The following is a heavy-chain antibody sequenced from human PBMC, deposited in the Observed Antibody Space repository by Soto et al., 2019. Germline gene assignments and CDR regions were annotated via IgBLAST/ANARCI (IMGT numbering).Heavy chain of an antibody. CDR2: INHSGST. CDR3: ARLEVTSADSFDV. V-gene: IGHV4-34*01. Sequence: SETLSLTCAVYGDSFSGPYWTWIRQTPGKGLEWIGEINHSGSTDYHPSLKSRVTISVDTSKNQFSLNLSSVSAADTAVYFCARLEVTSADSFDVWGPGTMVT. CDR1: GDSFSGPY. J-gene: IGHJ3*01. D-gene: IGHD2-21*02.